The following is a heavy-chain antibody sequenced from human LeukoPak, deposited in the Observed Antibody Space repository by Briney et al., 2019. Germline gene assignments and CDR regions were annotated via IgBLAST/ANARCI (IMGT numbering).Heavy chain of an antibody. Sequence: PSETLSRTCAVYGESFSGYYWSWIRQPPGKALEWIGEISHSGSTNYNPSLGSRVTISVDASKNQFSLKLSSVTAADTAVYYCARVAPHLAAPKYYFDYWGQGTLVTVSS. J-gene: IGHJ4*02. CDR1: GESFSGYY. D-gene: IGHD6-6*01. CDR3: ARVAPHLAAPKYYFDY. V-gene: IGHV4-34*01. CDR2: ISHSGST.